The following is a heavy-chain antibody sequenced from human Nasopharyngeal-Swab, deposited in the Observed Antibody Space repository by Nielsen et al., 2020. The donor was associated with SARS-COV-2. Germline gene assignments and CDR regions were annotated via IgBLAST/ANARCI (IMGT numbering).Heavy chain of an antibody. CDR2: ISWNSGTI. CDR3: AKDLSRIQLWSFDY. V-gene: IGHV3-9*01. J-gene: IGHJ4*02. D-gene: IGHD5-18*01. CDR1: GFNFSSNS. Sequence: SLKISCAASGFNFSSNSMNWVRQAPGKGLEWVSGISWNSGTIGYAESVNGRFTISRDNAKNSLYLQMKSLRAEDTALYYCAKDLSRIQLWSFDYWGQGTLVTVSS.